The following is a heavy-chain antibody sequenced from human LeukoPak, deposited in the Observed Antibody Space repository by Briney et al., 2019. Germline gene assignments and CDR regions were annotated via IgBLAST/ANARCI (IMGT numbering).Heavy chain of an antibody. J-gene: IGHJ4*02. CDR1: GGSISSSSYY. CDR3: ARVIAVAGTGGVDY. V-gene: IGHV4-39*07. D-gene: IGHD6-19*01. CDR2: IYHSGST. Sequence: SETLSLTCTVSGGSISSSSYYWGWIRQPPGKGLEWIGSIYHSGSTYYNPSLKSRVTISVDTSKNQFSLKLSSVTAADTAVYYCARVIAVAGTGGVDYWGQGTLVTVSS.